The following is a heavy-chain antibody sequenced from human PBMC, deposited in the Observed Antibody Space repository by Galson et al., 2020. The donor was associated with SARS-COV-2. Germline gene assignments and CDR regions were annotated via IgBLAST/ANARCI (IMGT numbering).Heavy chain of an antibody. CDR1: GYTFTSYY. CDR3: ARDRGLEGITICGVVVYYYGMDV. Sequence: ASVKVSCKASGYTFTSYYMHWVRQAPGQGLEWMGIINPSGGSTSYAQKFQGRVTMTRDTSTSTVYMDLSSLRSEDTAVYYCARDRGLEGITICGVVVYYYGMDVWGQGTTVTVSS. CDR2: INPSGGST. D-gene: IGHD3-3*01. V-gene: IGHV1-46*01. J-gene: IGHJ6*02.